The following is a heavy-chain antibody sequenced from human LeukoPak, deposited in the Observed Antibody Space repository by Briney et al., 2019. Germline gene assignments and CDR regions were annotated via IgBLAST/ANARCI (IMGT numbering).Heavy chain of an antibody. CDR3: ARARSGYPYYFDY. Sequence: PSETLSLTCTVSGYSISSGYYWGWIRQPPGKGLEWIGEINHSGSTNYNPSLKSRVTISVDTSKNQFSLKLSSVTAADTAVYYCARARSGYPYYFDYWGQGTLVTVSS. J-gene: IGHJ4*02. D-gene: IGHD3-22*01. CDR1: GYSISSGYY. CDR2: INHSGST. V-gene: IGHV4-38-2*02.